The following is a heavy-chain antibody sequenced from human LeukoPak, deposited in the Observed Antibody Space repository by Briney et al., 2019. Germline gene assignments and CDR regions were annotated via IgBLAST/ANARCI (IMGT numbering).Heavy chain of an antibody. V-gene: IGHV3-30-3*01. CDR2: ISYDGSNK. Sequence: GGSLRLSCAASGFTFSSYAMHWVRQAPGKGLEWVAVISYDGSNKYYADSVKGRLTISRDKSKNTLYLQMNSLRAEDTAVYYCAKDMSHYYDSSGYDPPHFDYWGQGTLVTVSS. D-gene: IGHD3-22*01. CDR1: GFTFSSYA. J-gene: IGHJ4*02. CDR3: AKDMSHYYDSSGYDPPHFDY.